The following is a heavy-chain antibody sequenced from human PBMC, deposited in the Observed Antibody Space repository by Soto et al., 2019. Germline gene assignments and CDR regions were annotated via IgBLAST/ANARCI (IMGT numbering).Heavy chain of an antibody. Sequence: SETLSLTCTVSGGSISSGGYYWSWIRQHPGQGLEWIGYIYYSGSTYYNPSLKSRVTISVDTSKNQFSLKLSSVTAADTAVYYCARTLSRILLDYWGQGTLVTVSS. CDR3: ARTLSRILLDY. CDR2: IYYSGST. J-gene: IGHJ4*02. V-gene: IGHV4-31*03. CDR1: GGSISSGGYY.